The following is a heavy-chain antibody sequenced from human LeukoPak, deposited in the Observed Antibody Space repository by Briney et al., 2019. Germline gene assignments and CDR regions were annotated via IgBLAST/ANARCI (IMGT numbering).Heavy chain of an antibody. CDR2: IIPILGIA. CDR1: GYTFTGHY. J-gene: IGHJ6*02. D-gene: IGHD5-12*01. Sequence: ASVKVSCKASGYTFTGHYMHWVRQAPGQGLEWMGRIIPILGIANYAQKFQGRVTITADKSTSTAYMELSSLRSEDTAVYYCARERGYSGYEYYYYGMDVWGQGTTVTVSS. V-gene: IGHV1-69*04. CDR3: ARERGYSGYEYYYYGMDV.